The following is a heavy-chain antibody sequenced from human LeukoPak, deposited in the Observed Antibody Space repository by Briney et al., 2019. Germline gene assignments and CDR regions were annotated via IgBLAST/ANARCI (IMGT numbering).Heavy chain of an antibody. V-gene: IGHV3-20*04. Sequence: GGSLRLSCAASGFTVSSNYMSWVRQAPGKGLEWVSVINWNGGSTGYADSVKGRFTISRDNAKNSLYLQMNSLRAEDTAVYYCARVGVFSSSWLLHWGQGTLVTVSS. J-gene: IGHJ4*02. D-gene: IGHD6-13*01. CDR2: INWNGGST. CDR1: GFTVSSNY. CDR3: ARVGVFSSSWLLH.